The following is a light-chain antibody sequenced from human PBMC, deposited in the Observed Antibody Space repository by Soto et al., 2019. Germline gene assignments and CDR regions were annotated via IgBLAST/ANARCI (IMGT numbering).Light chain of an antibody. CDR1: QSVSLS. J-gene: IGKJ5*01. CDR3: QQRSNWIT. V-gene: IGKV3-11*01. Sequence: EIVLTQSPATLSVSLGDSATLSCGAGQSVSLSLAWYQMRPGQPPRLLIYDASNRATGIPARFSGSGSGTDFTLTISSLEPEDFAVYYCQQRSNWITFGQGTRLEIK. CDR2: DAS.